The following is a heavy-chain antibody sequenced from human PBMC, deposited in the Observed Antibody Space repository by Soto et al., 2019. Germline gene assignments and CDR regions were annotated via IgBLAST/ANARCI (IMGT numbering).Heavy chain of an antibody. Sequence: EVQLVESGGGLVQPGGSLRLSCAASGFPFTSYWLSWVRQAPGKGLAWVANIKEDGTSKYYAGSVQGPFTVARENGRSSNYLQSDSLKDDDTQVSVRAGLHIIYRAREFDTRGQRTRGTVSS. J-gene: IGHJ4*02. D-gene: IGHD3-10*01. CDR3: AGLHIIYRAREFDT. CDR2: IKEDGTSK. V-gene: IGHV3-7*02. CDR1: GFPFTSYW.